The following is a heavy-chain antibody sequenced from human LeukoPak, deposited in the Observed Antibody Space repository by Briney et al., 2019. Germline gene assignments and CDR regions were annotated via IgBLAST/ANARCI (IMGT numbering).Heavy chain of an antibody. CDR1: GGSIGSYY. CDR2: IYYSGST. CDR3: ARVQTGTHFDY. Sequence: SETLSLTCTVSGGSIGSYYWSWIRQPPGKGLEWIGYIYYSGSTNYNPSLKSRVTISVDTSKNQFSLKLSSVTAADTAVYYCARVQTGTHFDYWGQGTLVTVSS. D-gene: IGHD1-7*01. J-gene: IGHJ4*02. V-gene: IGHV4-59*01.